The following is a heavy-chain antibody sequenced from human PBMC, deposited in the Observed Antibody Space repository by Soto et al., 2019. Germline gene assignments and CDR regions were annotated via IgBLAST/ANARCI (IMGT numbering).Heavy chain of an antibody. Sequence: EVQLVESGGGLVQPGGSLRLSCAASGFSFSSHWMTWVRQTPGKGLEWVANIKEDGSQKYYVDSVKGRFTILRDNANNSLSLQMHSLRVEDTAVYYCARDGRYCTWSDCRGDAFDVWGQGTVVTVSS. D-gene: IGHD2-8*01. J-gene: IGHJ3*01. CDR2: IKEDGSQK. CDR1: GFSFSSHW. CDR3: ARDGRYCTWSDCRGDAFDV. V-gene: IGHV3-7*01.